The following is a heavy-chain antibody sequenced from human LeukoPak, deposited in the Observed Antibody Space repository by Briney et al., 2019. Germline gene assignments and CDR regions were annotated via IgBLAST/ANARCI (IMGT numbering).Heavy chain of an antibody. CDR2: ISSSGSTI. CDR3: ARDYYYDSSGSFLGH. D-gene: IGHD3-22*01. Sequence: GGSLRLSCAASGFTFSSYSMNWVRQAPGKGLEWVSSISSSGSTIYYADSVKGRFTISRDNAKSSLYLQMNSLRAEDTAVYYCARDYYYDSSGSFLGHWGQGTLVTVSS. CDR1: GFTFSSYS. J-gene: IGHJ4*02. V-gene: IGHV3-48*04.